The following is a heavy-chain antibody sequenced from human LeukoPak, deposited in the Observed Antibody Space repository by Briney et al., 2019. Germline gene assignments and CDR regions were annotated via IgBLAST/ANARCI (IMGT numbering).Heavy chain of an antibody. CDR2: ISAYNGNT. CDR1: GYTLTSYG. CDR3: ARGCEETYYYGSGSYCADY. Sequence: GASVKVSCKASGYTLTSYGISWVRQAPGQGLEWMGWISAYNGNTNYAQKLQGRVTMTTDTSTSTAYMELRSLRSDDTAVYYCARGCEETYYYGSGSYCADYWGQGTLVTVSS. J-gene: IGHJ4*02. D-gene: IGHD3-10*01. V-gene: IGHV1-18*01.